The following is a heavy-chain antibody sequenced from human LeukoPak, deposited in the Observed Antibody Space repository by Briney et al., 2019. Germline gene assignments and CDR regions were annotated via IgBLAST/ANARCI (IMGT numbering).Heavy chain of an antibody. CDR1: GFTLSSYG. J-gene: IGHJ4*02. V-gene: IGHV3-30*18. D-gene: IGHD6-19*01. CDR3: AKGLAGASGWYSLDY. CDR2: ISYDANKK. Sequence: PGGSLRLSCAASGFTLSSYGMHWVRQAPGKGLEWVAVISYDANKKYYVDSVKGRFTISRDDSNNTLYLQMNSLRAGDTAVYYCAKGLAGASGWYSLDYWGQGTLVTVSS.